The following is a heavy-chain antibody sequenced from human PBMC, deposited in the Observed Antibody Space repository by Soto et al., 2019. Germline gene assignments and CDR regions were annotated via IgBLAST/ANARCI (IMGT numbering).Heavy chain of an antibody. V-gene: IGHV3-23*01. Sequence: EVQLLESGGGLVQPGGSLRLSCAASGFTFSNYAMSWVRQAPGKGLAWVSAISGSGGSTYYADSVKGRVTISRDNSKNTRYLQMSSLRAEDTAVYYCARSPGSAYFDFWGQGTLVTVSS. CDR2: ISGSGGST. CDR1: GFTFSNYA. D-gene: IGHD3-10*01. CDR3: ARSPGSAYFDF. J-gene: IGHJ4*02.